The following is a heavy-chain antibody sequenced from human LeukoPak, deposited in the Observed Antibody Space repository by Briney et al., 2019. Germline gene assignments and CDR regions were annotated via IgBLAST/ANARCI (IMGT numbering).Heavy chain of an antibody. D-gene: IGHD2-2*01. CDR2: INHSGST. CDR1: GGSFSGYY. V-gene: IGHV4-34*01. CDR3: ARWPEYQLLFAFDY. J-gene: IGHJ4*02. Sequence: SEAPSLTCAVYGGSFSGYYWSWIRQPPGKGLEWIGEINHSGSTNYNPSLKSRVTISVDTSKNQFSLKLSSVTAADTAVYYCARWPEYQLLFAFDYWGQGTLVTVSS.